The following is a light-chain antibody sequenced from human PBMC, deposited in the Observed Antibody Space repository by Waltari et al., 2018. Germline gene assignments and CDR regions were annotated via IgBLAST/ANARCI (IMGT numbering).Light chain of an antibody. J-gene: IGKJ1*01. CDR1: QSISKY. CDR2: DAS. Sequence: EIMLTQSPGTLSLSPGERATLSCRTSQSISKYLALYQQKPGQAPRLLIYDASVRATGIPDRFSGSGSGTDFSLTISRLEPEDFAVYYCQKYGTLPATFGQGTKVEIK. V-gene: IGKV3-20*01. CDR3: QKYGTLPAT.